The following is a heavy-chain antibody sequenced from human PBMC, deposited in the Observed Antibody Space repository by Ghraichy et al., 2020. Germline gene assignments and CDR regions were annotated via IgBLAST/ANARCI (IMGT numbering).Heavy chain of an antibody. CDR3: AKDPSYYYYDTNFDS. D-gene: IGHD3-22*01. Sequence: GGSLRLSCVASGFTFSTSAMSWVRQAPGKGLEWVSSIRGNGGDTHYADSVKGRFAISRDNSKNTLYLHMNGLRAEDTAVYFCAKDPSYYYYDTNFDSWGQGTLVTVSS. CDR1: GFTFSTSA. J-gene: IGHJ4*02. CDR2: IRGNGGDT. V-gene: IGHV3-23*01.